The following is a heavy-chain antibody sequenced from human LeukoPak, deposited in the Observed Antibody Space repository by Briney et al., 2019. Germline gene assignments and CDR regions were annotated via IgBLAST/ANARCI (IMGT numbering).Heavy chain of an antibody. CDR2: ISWNRGSI. CDR3: AKGEDGYNYGGFDY. D-gene: IGHD5-24*01. J-gene: IGHJ4*02. Sequence: RLSCAASGFTFDDYAMHWVRQAPGKGLEGVSGISWNRGSIGYADSVKGRFTISRDNAKNSLYLQINSLRAEDMALYYCAKGEDGYNYGGFDYWGQGTLVTVSS. V-gene: IGHV3-9*03. CDR1: GFTFDDYA.